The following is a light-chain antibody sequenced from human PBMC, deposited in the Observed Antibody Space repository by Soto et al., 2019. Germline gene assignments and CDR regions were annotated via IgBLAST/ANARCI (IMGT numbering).Light chain of an antibody. CDR2: SDN. J-gene: IGLJ2*01. V-gene: IGLV1-44*01. CDR3: AAWDVSLVV. CDR1: SSNIGTNT. Sequence: QSVLTQPPSASGTPGQRVTISCSGSSSNIGTNTVIWYQQLPGAALKLFIYSDNQRPSGVPDRFSGSKSGTSASLAISGLQSEDEADYFCAAWDVSLVVFGGGTKLTVL.